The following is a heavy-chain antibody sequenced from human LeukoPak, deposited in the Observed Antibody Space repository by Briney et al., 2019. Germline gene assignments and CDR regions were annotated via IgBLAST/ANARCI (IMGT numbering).Heavy chain of an antibody. CDR3: AREYVATTNVPAFDI. V-gene: IGHV1-46*01. D-gene: IGHD5-12*01. Sequence: ASVKVSCKASRYTFTSYYMHWVRQAPGQGLEWMGIINPSGGSTSYAQKFQGRVTMTRDTSTSTVYMELSSLRSEDTAVYYCAREYVATTNVPAFDIWGQGTMVTVSS. J-gene: IGHJ3*02. CDR2: INPSGGST. CDR1: RYTFTSYY.